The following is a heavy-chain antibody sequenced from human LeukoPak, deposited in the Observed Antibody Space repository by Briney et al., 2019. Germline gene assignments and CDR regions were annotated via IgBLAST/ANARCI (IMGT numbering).Heavy chain of an antibody. CDR2: INHSGST. CDR1: GYSISSGYY. J-gene: IGHJ5*02. CDR3: ASEVVVAATGWFDP. Sequence: SETLSLTCTVSGYSISSGYYWGWIRQPPGKGLEWIGEINHSGSTNYNPSLKSRVTISVDTSKNQFSLKLSSVTAADTAVYYCASEVVVAATGWFDPWGQGTLVTVSS. V-gene: IGHV4-38-2*02. D-gene: IGHD2-15*01.